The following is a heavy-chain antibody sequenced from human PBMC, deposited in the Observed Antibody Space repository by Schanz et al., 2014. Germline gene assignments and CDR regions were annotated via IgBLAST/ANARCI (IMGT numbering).Heavy chain of an antibody. CDR2: IKSDGSST. Sequence: EVQLVESGGGLVQPGGSLRLSCAASGSTFSSYWMHWVRQVPGKGLVWVSRIKSDGSSTSYADSVKSRFTISRDNSKTSLYRQMTSLRAEDSAVYCCVRDSLVAPDYWGQGTLVTVSS. V-gene: IGHV3-74*01. CDR1: GSTFSSYW. J-gene: IGHJ4*02. CDR3: VRDSLVAPDY.